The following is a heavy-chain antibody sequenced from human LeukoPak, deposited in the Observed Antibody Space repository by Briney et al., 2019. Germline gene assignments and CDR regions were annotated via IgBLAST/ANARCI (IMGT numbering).Heavy chain of an antibody. V-gene: IGHV4-39*07. CDR3: ARAPRGYSYGYSLDY. CDR1: GGSISGSSYY. Sequence: SETLSLTCTVSGGSISGSSYYWGWIRQPPGKGLEWIGSIYYSGSTYYNPSLKSRVTISVDTSKNQFSLKLSSVTAADTAVYYCARAPRGYSYGYSLDYWGQGTLVTVSS. CDR2: IYYSGST. D-gene: IGHD5-18*01. J-gene: IGHJ4*02.